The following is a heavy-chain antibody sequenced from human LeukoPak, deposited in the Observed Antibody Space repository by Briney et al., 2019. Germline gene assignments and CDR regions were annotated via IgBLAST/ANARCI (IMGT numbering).Heavy chain of an antibody. CDR1: GFTFSSYW. J-gene: IGHJ6*04. CDR2: IKQDGREK. Sequence: GGSLRLSCAASGFTFSSYWMSWVRQAPGKGLEWVANIKQDGREKYYVDSVKGRFTISRDNAKNSLYLQMNSLRAEDTAVYYCAELGITMIGGVWGKGTTVTISS. CDR3: AELGITMIGGV. D-gene: IGHD3-10*02. V-gene: IGHV3-7*01.